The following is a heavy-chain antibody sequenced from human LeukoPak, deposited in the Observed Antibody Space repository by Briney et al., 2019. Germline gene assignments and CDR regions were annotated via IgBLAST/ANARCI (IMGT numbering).Heavy chain of an antibody. J-gene: IGHJ4*02. CDR3: AKDDDYGGKIF. Sequence: PGGSLRLSCAASGFTFSNYWITWVRQAPGQRLEWVANIKQGGSEKHYVDSVKGRFTISRDDAKNSLYLQMNSLRIEDTAVYYCAKDDDYGGKIFWGQGALVTVSS. V-gene: IGHV3-7*05. D-gene: IGHD4-23*01. CDR2: IKQGGSEK. CDR1: GFTFSNYW.